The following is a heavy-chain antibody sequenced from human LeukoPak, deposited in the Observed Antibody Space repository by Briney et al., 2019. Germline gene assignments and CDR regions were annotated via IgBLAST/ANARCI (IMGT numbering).Heavy chain of an antibody. J-gene: IGHJ4*02. D-gene: IGHD6-19*01. CDR3: ARAVAVAGFDY. CDR1: GGSISTYY. V-gene: IGHV4-59*12. Sequence: SETLSLTCTVSGGSISTYYWSWIRQPPGKGLEWIGYIYNSGSTDYNPSLKSRVTISVDTSKDQFSLKLSSVTVADTAVYYCARAVAVAGFDYWGQGTLVTVSS. CDR2: IYNSGST.